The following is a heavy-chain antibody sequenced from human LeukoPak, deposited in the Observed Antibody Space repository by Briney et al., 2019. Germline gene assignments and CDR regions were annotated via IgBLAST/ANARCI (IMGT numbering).Heavy chain of an antibody. V-gene: IGHV5-51*01. CDR1: GYNFINYW. D-gene: IGHD3-10*01. J-gene: IGHJ4*02. CDR3: ARRSGFGELQFDY. Sequence: GESLKISCRGSGYNFINYWIGWVRQMPGKGLEWMGIIYPGDSDTRYSPSFRGQVTISAAKSISTAYLQWSSLKASDTSMYYCARRSGFGELQFDYWGQGTLVTVSS. CDR2: IYPGDSDT.